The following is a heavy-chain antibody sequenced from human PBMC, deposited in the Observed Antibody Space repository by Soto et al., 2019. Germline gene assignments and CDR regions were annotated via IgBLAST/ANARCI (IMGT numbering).Heavy chain of an antibody. CDR2: MNPNSGNT. D-gene: IGHD5-12*01. J-gene: IGHJ4*02. CDR3: ARGSRRWLQFGNY. Sequence: RASVKVFCKASGYTFTSYDINWVRQATGQGLEWMGWMNPNSGNTGYAQKFQGRVTMTRNTSISTAYMELSSLRSEDTAVYYCARGSRRWLQFGNYWGQGTLVTVSS. CDR1: GYTFTSYD. V-gene: IGHV1-8*01.